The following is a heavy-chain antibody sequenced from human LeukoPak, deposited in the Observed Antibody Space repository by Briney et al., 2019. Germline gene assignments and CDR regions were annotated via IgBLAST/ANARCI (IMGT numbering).Heavy chain of an antibody. CDR2: ISSSSSTI. CDR3: ARALTYYYGSGSGY. Sequence: GGSVRLSCAASGFTFSSYSMNWVRQARGKGLEWVSYISSSSSTIYYADSVEGRFTISRDNAKNSLYLQMNSVRAEDTAVYYCARALTYYYGSGSGYWGQGTLVTVSS. CDR1: GFTFSSYS. D-gene: IGHD3-10*01. J-gene: IGHJ4*02. V-gene: IGHV3-48*01.